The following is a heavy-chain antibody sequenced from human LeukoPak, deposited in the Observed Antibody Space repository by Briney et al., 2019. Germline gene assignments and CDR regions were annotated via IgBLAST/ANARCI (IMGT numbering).Heavy chain of an antibody. CDR2: IYSGGST. V-gene: IGHV3-53*01. D-gene: IGHD3-22*01. Sequence: PGGSLRLSCEVSGFTVSGNYMSWVRQAPGKGLEWVSVIYSGGSTYNADSVKGRFTISRDTSKNTLYLQMNSLRAEDAAVYYCARGIYSGSAYPAPFDSWGQGTLVTVSS. J-gene: IGHJ5*01. CDR3: ARGIYSGSAYPAPFDS. CDR1: GFTVSGNY.